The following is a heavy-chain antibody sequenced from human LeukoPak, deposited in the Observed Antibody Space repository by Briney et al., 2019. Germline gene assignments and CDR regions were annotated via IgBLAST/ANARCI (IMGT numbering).Heavy chain of an antibody. CDR1: GGSLSTNNW. J-gene: IGHJ4*02. V-gene: IGHV4-4*02. CDR2: IFHSGST. Sequence: SGTLSLTCAVSGGSLSTNNWWTWVRQPPGKGLEWIGEIFHSGSTHYNPSLKSRVSISVDKSRNQFSLRLSSVTAADTAVYYCARVDCSDGSCYSPDYWGQGTLVAVSS. CDR3: ARVDCSDGSCYSPDY. D-gene: IGHD2-15*01.